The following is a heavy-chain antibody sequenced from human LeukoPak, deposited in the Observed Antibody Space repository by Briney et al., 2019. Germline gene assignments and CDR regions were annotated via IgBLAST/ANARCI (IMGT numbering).Heavy chain of an antibody. V-gene: IGHV3-43D*03. J-gene: IGHJ4*02. Sequence: GGSLRLSCAASGFTFDDYAMHWVRHAPGKGLEWVSLISWDGGSTYYADSVKGRFTISRDNSKNSLYLQMNSLRAEDTALYYCAKDYYDEGYFDYWGQGTLVTVSS. CDR2: ISWDGGST. CDR1: GFTFDDYA. CDR3: AKDYYDEGYFDY. D-gene: IGHD3-22*01.